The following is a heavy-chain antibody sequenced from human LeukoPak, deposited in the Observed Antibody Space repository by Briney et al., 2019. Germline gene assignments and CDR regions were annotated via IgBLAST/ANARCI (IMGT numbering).Heavy chain of an antibody. V-gene: IGHV3-21*01. Sequence: GGSLRLSCAASGFTFSSYSINWVRQAPGKGLEWVSSISSSISYIYYADSVKGRFTISRDNAKNSLYLQMNSLRAEDTAVYYCARDAHYDFWSGYYSTWPLGYWGQGTLVTASS. CDR1: GFTFSSYS. J-gene: IGHJ4*02. CDR2: ISSSISYI. D-gene: IGHD3-3*01. CDR3: ARDAHYDFWSGYYSTWPLGY.